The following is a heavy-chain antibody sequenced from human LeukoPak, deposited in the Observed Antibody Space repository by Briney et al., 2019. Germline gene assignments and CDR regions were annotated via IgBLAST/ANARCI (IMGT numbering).Heavy chain of an antibody. CDR2: IHSGGST. V-gene: IGHV3-66*01. D-gene: IGHD4-17*01. CDR3: ARESPYGDYWGEGYFDY. CDR1: GFTVSSNY. J-gene: IGHJ4*02. Sequence: PGGSLRLSCAASGFTVSSNYMSWVRQAPGKGLEWVSVIHSGGSTYYADSVKGRFTISRDNSKNTLYLQMNSLRAEDTAVYHCARESPYGDYWGEGYFDYWGQGTLVTVSS.